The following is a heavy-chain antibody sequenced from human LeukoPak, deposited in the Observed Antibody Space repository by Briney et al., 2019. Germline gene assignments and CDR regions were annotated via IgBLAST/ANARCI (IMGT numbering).Heavy chain of an antibody. CDR3: ARSRLWFGELLPDY. D-gene: IGHD3-10*01. CDR1: GYTFTSYY. Sequence: ASVKVSFKASGYTFTSYYMHWVRQAPGQGLEWMGMINPSGGSTNYAQKFQDRVTMTTDTSTSTVHMELSSLRSEDTAVYYCARSRLWFGELLPDYWGQGTLVTVSS. CDR2: INPSGGST. V-gene: IGHV1-46*01. J-gene: IGHJ4*02.